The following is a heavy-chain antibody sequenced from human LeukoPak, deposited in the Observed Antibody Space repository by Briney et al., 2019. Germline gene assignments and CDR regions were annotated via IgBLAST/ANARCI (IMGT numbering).Heavy chain of an antibody. J-gene: IGHJ4*02. Sequence: GGSLRLSCAASGFTFSSYGMHWVRQAPGKGLEWVANIDQDGSDKNYVDSVKGRSTISRDNARNSLYLQMNSLRVEDTAVYFCARGYNSALDYWGQGILVTVSS. CDR1: GFTFSSYG. D-gene: IGHD6-19*01. CDR3: ARGYNSALDY. V-gene: IGHV3-7*04. CDR2: IDQDGSDK.